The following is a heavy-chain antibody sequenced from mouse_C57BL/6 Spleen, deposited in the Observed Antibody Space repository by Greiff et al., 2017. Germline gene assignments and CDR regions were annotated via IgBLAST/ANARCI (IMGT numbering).Heavy chain of an antibody. CDR2: ISDGGSYT. Sequence: EVKLVESGGGLVKPGGSLKLSCAASGFTFSSYAMSWVRQTPEKRLEWVATISDGGSYTYYPDNVKGRFTISRDNAKNNLYLQMSHLKSEDTAMYYCAREGGYDVGGSYFDYWGQGTTLTVSS. CDR3: AREGGYDVGGSYFDY. CDR1: GFTFSSYA. J-gene: IGHJ2*01. V-gene: IGHV5-4*01. D-gene: IGHD2-14*01.